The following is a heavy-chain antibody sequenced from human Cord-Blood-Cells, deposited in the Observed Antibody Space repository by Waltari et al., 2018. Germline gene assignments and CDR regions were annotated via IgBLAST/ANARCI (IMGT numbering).Heavy chain of an antibody. V-gene: IGHV3-23*01. CDR3: AKGIGSSWYWYFDL. D-gene: IGHD6-13*01. J-gene: IGHJ2*01. CDR1: GFTFSSYA. CDR2: ISGSGGST. Sequence: EVQLLESGGGLVQPGGSLRLSCAASGFTFSSYAMSWVSQAPGKGLEWVSAISGSGGSTYYADSVKGRFTIARDNSKNTLYLQMNSLRAEDTVVYYCAKGIGSSWYWYFDLWGRGTLVTVSS.